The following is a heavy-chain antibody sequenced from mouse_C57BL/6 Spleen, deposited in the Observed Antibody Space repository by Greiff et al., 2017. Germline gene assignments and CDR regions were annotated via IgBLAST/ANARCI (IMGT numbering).Heavy chain of an antibody. Sequence: EVQLQQSGTVPARPGASVKMSCKTSGYTFTSYWMHWVKQRPGQGLEWIGAIYPGNSDTSYNQKFKGKAKLTAVTSASTAYMELSSLTNEDSAVYYCTRREYDYYAMDYWGQGTSVTVSS. J-gene: IGHJ4*01. CDR2: IYPGNSDT. V-gene: IGHV1-5*01. D-gene: IGHD5-2*01. CDR3: TRREYDYYAMDY. CDR1: GYTFTSYW.